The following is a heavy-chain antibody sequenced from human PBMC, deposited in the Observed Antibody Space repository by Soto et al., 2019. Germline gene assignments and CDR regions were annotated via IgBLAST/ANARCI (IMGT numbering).Heavy chain of an antibody. J-gene: IGHJ4*02. CDR1: GGSFSGYY. D-gene: IGHD3-3*01. Sequence: QVQLQQWGAGLLKPSETLSLTCAVYGGSFSGYYWSWIRQPPGKGLEWIGEINHSGSTNYNPSLKSRVTISVVTSKNQFSLKLSSVTAADTAVYYCARLGRFLEWLPPRFDYWGQGTLVTVSS. CDR3: ARLGRFLEWLPPRFDY. V-gene: IGHV4-34*01. CDR2: INHSGST.